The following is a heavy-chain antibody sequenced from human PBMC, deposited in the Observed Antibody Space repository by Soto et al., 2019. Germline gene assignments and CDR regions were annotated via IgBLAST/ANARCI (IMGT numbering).Heavy chain of an antibody. CDR1: GFTFSSYG. Sequence: GGSLRLSCAASGFTFSSYGMHRVRQAPGKGLEWVAVMWYDGSNKYYADSVKGRFTISRDNSKNTLYLQMNSLRAEDTAVYYCASFYSYDAFDIWGQGTMVTVSS. J-gene: IGHJ3*02. V-gene: IGHV3-33*01. CDR3: ASFYSYDAFDI. D-gene: IGHD5-18*01. CDR2: MWYDGSNK.